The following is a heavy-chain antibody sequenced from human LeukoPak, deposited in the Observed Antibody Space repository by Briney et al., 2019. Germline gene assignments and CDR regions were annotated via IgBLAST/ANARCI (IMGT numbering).Heavy chain of an antibody. Sequence: TGGSLRLSCAASGFTFSSYAMSWVCQAPGKGLEWVSAISGSGGSTYYADSVKGRFTISRDNSKNTLYLQMNSLRAEDTAVYYCAKYLVPLLGDYSSGMDVWGQGTTVTVSS. CDR2: ISGSGGST. CDR3: AKYLVPLLGDYSSGMDV. J-gene: IGHJ6*02. D-gene: IGHD4-11*01. CDR1: GFTFSSYA. V-gene: IGHV3-23*01.